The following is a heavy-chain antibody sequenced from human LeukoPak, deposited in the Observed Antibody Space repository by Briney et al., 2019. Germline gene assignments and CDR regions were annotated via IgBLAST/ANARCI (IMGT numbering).Heavy chain of an antibody. D-gene: IGHD4-11*01. V-gene: IGHV3-7*03. CDR1: GFTFSSYW. CDR3: ATGKQCGY. CDR2: INQDGSEK. Sequence: GGSLRLSCVVSGFTFSSYWMSWVRQAPGKGLEWVANINQDGSEKYYVDSVKGRFTISRDNAKNSLYLKMNSLRAEDTAVYYCATGKQCGYWGQGTLVTVSS. J-gene: IGHJ4*02.